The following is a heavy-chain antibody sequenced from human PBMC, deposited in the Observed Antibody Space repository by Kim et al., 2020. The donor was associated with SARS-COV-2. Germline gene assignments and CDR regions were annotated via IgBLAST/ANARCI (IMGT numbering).Heavy chain of an antibody. Sequence: GGSLRLSCAASGFTFSSYSMNWVRQAPGKGLEWVSSISSSSSYIYYADSVKGRFTISRDNAKNSLYLQMNSLRAEDTAVYYCARASDGPCSIYYYGMDVWGQGTTVTVSS. V-gene: IGHV3-21*01. J-gene: IGHJ6*02. CDR1: GFTFSSYS. D-gene: IGHD2-2*01. CDR2: ISSSSSYI. CDR3: ARASDGPCSIYYYGMDV.